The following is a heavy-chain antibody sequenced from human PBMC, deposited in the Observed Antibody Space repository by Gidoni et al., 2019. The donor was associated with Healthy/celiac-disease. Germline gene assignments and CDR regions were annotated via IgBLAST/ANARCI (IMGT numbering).Heavy chain of an antibody. Sequence: EVQLVESGGGLVQPGGSLRLSCAASGFPFSSYRMNWVRQAPGKGLEWVSYISSSSSTIYYADSVKGRFTISRDNAKNSLYLQMNSLRDEDTAVYYCASSPYYYDSSGYYYFDYWGQGTLVTVSS. D-gene: IGHD3-22*01. CDR2: ISSSSSTI. CDR3: ASSPYYYDSSGYYYFDY. V-gene: IGHV3-48*02. CDR1: GFPFSSYR. J-gene: IGHJ4*02.